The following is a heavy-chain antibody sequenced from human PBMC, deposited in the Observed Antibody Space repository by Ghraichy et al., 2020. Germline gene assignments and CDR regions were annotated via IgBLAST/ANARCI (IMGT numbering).Heavy chain of an antibody. CDR2: ISGSGSQT. CDR3: AKIAVTGYWYFDV. J-gene: IGHJ2*01. D-gene: IGHD6-19*01. V-gene: IGHV3-23*01. CDR1: GFTFSNHG. Sequence: ETLSLTCAASGFTFSNHGMSWVRQTPGKGLEWVSAISGSGSQTFYADSVKGRFTISRDNSKNTLYLQVNSLRAEDTAVYYCAKIAVTGYWYFDVWGRGTLVTVSS.